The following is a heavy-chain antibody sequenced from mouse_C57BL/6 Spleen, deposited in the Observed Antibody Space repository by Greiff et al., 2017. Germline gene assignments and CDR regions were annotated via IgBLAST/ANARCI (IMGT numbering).Heavy chain of an antibody. CDR3: ARSFDGYSYAMDY. J-gene: IGHJ4*01. D-gene: IGHD2-3*01. CDR2: IDPSDSET. Sequence: QVQLQQPGAELVRPGSSVKLSCKASGYTFTSYWMHWVKQRPIQGLEWIGNIDPSDSETHYNQKFKDKATLTADKSSSTAYMQLSSLTSEDSAVYYCARSFDGYSYAMDYWGQGTSVTVSS. CDR1: GYTFTSYW. V-gene: IGHV1-52*01.